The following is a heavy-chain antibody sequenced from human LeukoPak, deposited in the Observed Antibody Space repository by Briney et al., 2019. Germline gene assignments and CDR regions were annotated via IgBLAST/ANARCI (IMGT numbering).Heavy chain of an antibody. V-gene: IGHV1-69*02. J-gene: IGHJ3*02. Sequence: ASVKVSCKASGATFSSYTISWVRQAPGQGLEWMGRIIPILGIANYAQKFQGRVTITADKSTSTAYMELSSPRSEGTAVYYCAREYGSPYYYDSSGYYSPYFDIWGQGTMVTVSS. D-gene: IGHD3-22*01. CDR1: GATFSSYT. CDR3: AREYGSPYYYDSSGYYSPYFDI. CDR2: IIPILGIA.